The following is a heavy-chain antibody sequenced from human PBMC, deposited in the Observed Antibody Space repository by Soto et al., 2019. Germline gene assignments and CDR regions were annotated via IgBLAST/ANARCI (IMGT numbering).Heavy chain of an antibody. CDR3: ARPPGYISDWYYFDL. V-gene: IGHV1-2*02. Sequence: QVQPVQSGAEVKKPGASVKVSCEASGYSFIDYYIHWVRQAPGQGFEWMGRVSPKSGGTNYAQKFEGRVTMTWDTSLNTAYMELSSLKSDDTAVYYCARPPGYISDWYYFDLWGQGTRVTVSS. J-gene: IGHJ4*02. CDR1: GYSFIDYY. CDR2: VSPKSGGT. D-gene: IGHD3-9*01.